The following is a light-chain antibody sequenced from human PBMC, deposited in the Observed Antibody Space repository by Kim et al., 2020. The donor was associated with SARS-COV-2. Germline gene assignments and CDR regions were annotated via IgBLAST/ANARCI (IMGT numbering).Light chain of an antibody. CDR3: HSRDSSNNHL. Sequence: VALGQTVRITCQGDSLRRYYASWYQQKSGQAPVLVIYGKNNRPSGIPDRVSGSSSGNTASLTITGAQAEDEAYYYCHSRDSSNNHLFGGGTELTVL. V-gene: IGLV3-19*01. CDR2: GKN. CDR1: SLRRYY. J-gene: IGLJ3*02.